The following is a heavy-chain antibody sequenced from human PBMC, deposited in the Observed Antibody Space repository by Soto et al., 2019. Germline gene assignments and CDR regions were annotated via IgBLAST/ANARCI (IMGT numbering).Heavy chain of an antibody. CDR2: ISGYNGHT. J-gene: IGHJ6*02. Sequence: QVQLVQSGAEVRKPGASVKVSCKASGYTFTTYGISWVRQAPGQGLEWMGWISGYNGHTKYAQKFQGRVTMTTDTSTSXXXXDLLSLRSDDTXXYYCAREGEMPYYYYGLDVWGQGTTVTVSS. V-gene: IGHV1-18*01. CDR3: AREGEMPYYYYGLDV. D-gene: IGHD3-16*01. CDR1: GYTFTTYG.